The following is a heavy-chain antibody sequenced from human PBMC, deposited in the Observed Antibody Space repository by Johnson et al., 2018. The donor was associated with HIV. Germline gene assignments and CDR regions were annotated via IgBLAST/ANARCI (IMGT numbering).Heavy chain of an antibody. CDR3: AREEGTDILTRGDALDI. D-gene: IGHD3-9*01. Sequence: VQLVESGGGVVRPGGSLRLSCAASGFTFDDYGMSWVRQVPGKGLEWVSGINWNGGSTGSAESVKGRFTMSRDNAKKSLYLQMNSLRAEDTAVYYCAREEGTDILTRGDALDILGQGTMVTVSS. CDR2: INWNGGST. V-gene: IGHV3-20*04. CDR1: GFTFDDYG. J-gene: IGHJ3*02.